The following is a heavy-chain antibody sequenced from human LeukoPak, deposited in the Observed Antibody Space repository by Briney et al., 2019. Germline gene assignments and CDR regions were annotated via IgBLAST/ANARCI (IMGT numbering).Heavy chain of an antibody. D-gene: IGHD6-19*01. CDR2: IRYDGSNK. J-gene: IGHJ4*02. CDR3: AKAPPHSSGWYVFDY. V-gene: IGHV3-30*02. CDR1: GFTFSNYG. Sequence: GGSLRLSCAASGFTFSNYGMHWVRQAPGKGLEWVAFIRYDGSNKYYADSVKGRFTISRDNSKNTLYLQMNSLRAEDTAVYYCAKAPPHSSGWYVFDYWGQGTLVTVSS.